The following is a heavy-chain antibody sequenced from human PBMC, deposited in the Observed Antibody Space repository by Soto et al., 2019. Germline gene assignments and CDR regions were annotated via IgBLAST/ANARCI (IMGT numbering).Heavy chain of an antibody. CDR2: ISGSAVST. J-gene: IGHJ3*01. V-gene: IGHV3-23*01. D-gene: IGHD2-2*03. CDR1: GLTFSDYP. Sequence: EVHLLESGGGLVQPGGXLRLSCTVSGLTFSDYPMDWVRXXPGXXXXWISRISGSAVSTYYADSVKGRFTISRDNSNNTLFLDXXXLXXXXXXXXXXXXXXXXXXXXXXDVWGQGAMVTVSS. CDR3: XXXXXXXXXXXXDV.